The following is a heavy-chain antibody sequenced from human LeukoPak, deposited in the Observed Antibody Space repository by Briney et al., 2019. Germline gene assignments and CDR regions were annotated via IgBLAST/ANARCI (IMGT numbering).Heavy chain of an antibody. CDR3: AKDAPDYYDSSGYYLSDWFDP. J-gene: IGHJ5*02. Sequence: GGSLRLSCAASGFTFSSYAMSWVRQAPGKGLEWVSAIRGSGGSTYYADSVKGRFTISRDNSKNTLYLQMNSLRAEDTAVYYCAKDAPDYYDSSGYYLSDWFDPWGQGTLVTVSS. CDR1: GFTFSSYA. CDR2: IRGSGGST. D-gene: IGHD3-22*01. V-gene: IGHV3-23*01.